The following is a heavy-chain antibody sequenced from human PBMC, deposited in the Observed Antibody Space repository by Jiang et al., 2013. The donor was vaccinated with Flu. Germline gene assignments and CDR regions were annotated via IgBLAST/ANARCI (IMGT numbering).Heavy chain of an antibody. Sequence: TLSLTCAVYVGPSVVTTGAGSASPTEGAGVDWEINHSGSTNYNRPSKSRVTISVDTSKNQFSLKLSSVTAADTAVYYCASTDDSSGYYVVYWGQGTLVTVSS. D-gene: IGHD3-22*01. CDR2: INHSGST. V-gene: IGHV4-34*01. CDR1: VGPSVVTT. J-gene: IGHJ4*02. CDR3: ASTDDSSGYYVVY.